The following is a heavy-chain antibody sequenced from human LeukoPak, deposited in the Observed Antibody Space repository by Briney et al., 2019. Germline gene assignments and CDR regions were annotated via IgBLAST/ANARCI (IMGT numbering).Heavy chain of an antibody. CDR1: GYTFTSHG. V-gene: IGHV1-18*04. CDR2: IRVSNGNA. D-gene: IGHD6-19*01. Sequence: GASVKVSCKASGYTFTSHGIAWVRQAPGQGLEWIGWIRVSNGNANYAQKLQGRVTLTTGTSTNTAYMELRSLKSDDTAVYYCARDSAPGHTSGWYVDTWGQGTLVTVSS. CDR3: ARDSAPGHTSGWYVDT. J-gene: IGHJ5*02.